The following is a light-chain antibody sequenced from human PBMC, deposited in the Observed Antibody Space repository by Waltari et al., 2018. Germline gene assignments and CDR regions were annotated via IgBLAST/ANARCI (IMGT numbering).Light chain of an antibody. V-gene: IGKV1D-13*01. CDR2: DAS. CDR3: QQFNDYPLT. Sequence: IEFTQSPSSLSASIGDTVTITCRANQDIRNSVAWYRQEPGSPPQLLIYDASTLASGVPSRFTGSGFGTDVTLTVSNLQSEDFATYYCQQFNDYPLTCGGGTKVEI. J-gene: IGKJ4*01. CDR1: QDIRNS.